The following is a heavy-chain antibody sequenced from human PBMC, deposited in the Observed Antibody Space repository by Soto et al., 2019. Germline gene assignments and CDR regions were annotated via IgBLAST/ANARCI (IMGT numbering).Heavy chain of an antibody. J-gene: IGHJ3*02. D-gene: IGHD3-9*01. CDR3: ARPRTSDWAYDI. Sequence: EVQLVESGGGLVQPGGSLRLSCAASGFTFSSYWMHWVRQSPGKGLVWVSRIKTDGSDTHYADSVKGRFTISTDNAKNTLYLQMKSLRDEDTAVYYCARPRTSDWAYDIWGQGTMVIVSS. CDR2: IKTDGSDT. CDR1: GFTFSSYW. V-gene: IGHV3-74*01.